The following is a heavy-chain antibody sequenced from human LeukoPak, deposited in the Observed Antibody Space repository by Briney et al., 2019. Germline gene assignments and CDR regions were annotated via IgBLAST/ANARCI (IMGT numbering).Heavy chain of an antibody. CDR3: AKDLPGDDSSGYG. Sequence: PGRSLRLSCAASGFTFSSYGMHWVRQAPGKGLEWVAVISYDGSNKYYADSVKGRFTISRDNSKNTLYLQMNSLRAEDTAVYYCAKDLPGDDSSGYGWGQGTLATVSS. CDR2: ISYDGSNK. V-gene: IGHV3-30*18. CDR1: GFTFSSYG. D-gene: IGHD3-22*01. J-gene: IGHJ4*02.